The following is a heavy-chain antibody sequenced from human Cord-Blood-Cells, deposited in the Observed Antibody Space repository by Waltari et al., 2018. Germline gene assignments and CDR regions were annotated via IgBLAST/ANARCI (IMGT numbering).Heavy chain of an antibody. CDR1: RYPFTTND. V-gene: IGHV1-8*03. D-gene: IGHD7-27*01. CDR3: ASPGPHDAFDI. CDR2: MNPNSGNT. Sequence: QVQLVQSGADVKKPGASFKVSCEASRYPFTTNDIHSVRQATGQGLEWMGWMNPNSGNTGYAQKFQGRVTITRNTSISTAYMELSSLRSEDTAVYYCASPGPHDAFDIWGQGTMVTVSS. J-gene: IGHJ3*02.